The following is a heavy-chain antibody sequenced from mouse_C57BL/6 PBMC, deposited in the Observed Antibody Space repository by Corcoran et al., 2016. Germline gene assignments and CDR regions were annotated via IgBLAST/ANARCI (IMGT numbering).Heavy chain of an antibody. CDR3: ARARGDLDV. CDR1: AYTFTDYY. J-gene: IGHJ1*03. CDR2: INPNNGGT. V-gene: IGHV1-26*01. Sequence: EVQLQQSGPELVKPGASVKISCKASAYTFTDYYMNWVKQSHGKSLEWIGDINPNNGGTSYNQKFKGKDTLTVDKSSSTAYMELRSLTSEDSAVYYCARARGDLDVWGTGTTVTVSS.